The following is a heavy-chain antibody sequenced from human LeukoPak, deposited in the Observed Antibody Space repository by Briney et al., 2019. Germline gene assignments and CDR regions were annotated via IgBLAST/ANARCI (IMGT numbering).Heavy chain of an antibody. D-gene: IGHD3-3*01. CDR3: ARTLDYDFWSGYYTGSGYYYYYMDV. CDR2: IYYSVST. V-gene: IGHV4-59*01. CDR1: GGSISSYY. J-gene: IGHJ6*03. Sequence: PSETLSLTCTVSGGSISSYYWSWIRQPPGKGLEWIWYIYYSVSTNYNPSLKSRVTISVDTSKNQFSLTLSSVTAAETAVYYCARTLDYDFWSGYYTGSGYYYYYMDVWGKGTTVTVSS.